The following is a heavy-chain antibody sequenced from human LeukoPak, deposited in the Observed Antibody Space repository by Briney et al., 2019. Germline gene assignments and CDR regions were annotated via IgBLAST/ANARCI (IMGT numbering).Heavy chain of an antibody. Sequence: GGSLRLSCAASGFTVSSNYMSWVRQAPGKGLEWVSVIYSDGSTYYADSVKGRFTISRDNSKNTLYLQMNSLRAEDTAVYYCAGAASPWGYFDYWGQGTLVTVSS. CDR2: IYSDGST. D-gene: IGHD2-15*01. J-gene: IGHJ4*02. CDR3: AGAASPWGYFDY. CDR1: GFTVSSNY. V-gene: IGHV3-53*01.